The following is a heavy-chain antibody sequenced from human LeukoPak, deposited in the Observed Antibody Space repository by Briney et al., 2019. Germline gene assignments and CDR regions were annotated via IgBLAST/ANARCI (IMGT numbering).Heavy chain of an antibody. D-gene: IGHD3-10*01. Sequence: PSESLSLTCAVYGGSFSGYYWSWIRQPPGKGLEWIGEINHSGSTNYNPSLKSRVTISVDTSKNQFSLKLSSVTAADTAVYYCARHSGSVDYWGQGTLVTVSS. CDR3: ARHSGSVDY. J-gene: IGHJ4*02. CDR1: GGSFSGYY. V-gene: IGHV4-34*01. CDR2: INHSGST.